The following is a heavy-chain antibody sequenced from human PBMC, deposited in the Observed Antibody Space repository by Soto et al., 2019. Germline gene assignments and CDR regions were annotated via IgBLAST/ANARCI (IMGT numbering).Heavy chain of an antibody. CDR2: ITITGDTT. Sequence: EVQLVESEGGLVQPGGSLRLSCEASGFIFTTSDMSWVRQAPGKGLEWISSITITGDTTHYADSVKGRFTISRDNSRNPVNLQINSLRVDHTAVYYWAKGGGGDHGYWGQGTLVAVSS. J-gene: IGHJ4*02. D-gene: IGHD2-21*02. CDR3: AKGGGGDHGY. CDR1: GFIFTTSD. V-gene: IGHV3-23*04.